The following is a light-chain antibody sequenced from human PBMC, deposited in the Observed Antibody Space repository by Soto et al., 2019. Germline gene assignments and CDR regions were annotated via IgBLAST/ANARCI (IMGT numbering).Light chain of an antibody. Sequence: DIQLTQSPSTLPASVVDRVAITCRASQSISSWLAWYQQKPGKAPKLLIYKASSLESGVPSRFSGSGSETEFTLTINSLQPDDSATYYCQQYHTYWWTFGQGTKVDIK. CDR1: QSISSW. J-gene: IGKJ1*01. CDR3: QQYHTYWWT. V-gene: IGKV1-5*03. CDR2: KAS.